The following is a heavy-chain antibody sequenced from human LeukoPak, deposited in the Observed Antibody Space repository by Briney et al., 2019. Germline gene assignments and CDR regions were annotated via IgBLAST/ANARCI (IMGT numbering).Heavy chain of an antibody. CDR2: ISSDTSTI. CDR1: GFSFNTFG. J-gene: IGHJ6*03. CDR3: ASDDPGYMYGYGYYYSYMDV. D-gene: IGHD5-18*01. V-gene: IGHV3-48*01. Sequence: GGSLRLSCTASGFSFNTFGMYWVRQAPGKGLEWVSYISSDTSTIQYADSVKGRFTISRDNAKNSLYLQMKSLGAEDTAVYYCASDDPGYMYGYGYYYSYMDVWGKGTTVTVSS.